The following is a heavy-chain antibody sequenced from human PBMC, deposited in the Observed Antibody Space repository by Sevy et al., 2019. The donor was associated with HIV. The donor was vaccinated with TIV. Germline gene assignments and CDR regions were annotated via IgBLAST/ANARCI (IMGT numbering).Heavy chain of an antibody. CDR3: SSGWDDAFDI. CDR2: TYYRSKWYN. J-gene: IGHJ3*02. CDR1: GDSVSSNSAA. V-gene: IGHV6-1*01. Sequence: KQSQTLSLTCAISGDSVSSNSAAWNRIRQSPSRGLEWLGRTYYRSKWYNDYAVSVKSRITINPDTSKNQFSLQLNSVTPEDTAVYYCSSGWDDAFDIWGQGTMVTVSS. D-gene: IGHD6-19*01.